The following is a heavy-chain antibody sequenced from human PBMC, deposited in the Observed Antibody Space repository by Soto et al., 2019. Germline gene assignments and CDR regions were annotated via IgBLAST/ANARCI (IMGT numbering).Heavy chain of an antibody. CDR2: ISGSGGST. CDR1: GFTFSSYA. V-gene: IGHV3-23*01. D-gene: IGHD3-3*01. CDR3: AKDSTTIFGVVQYYFDY. Sequence: GGSLRLSCAASGFTFSSYAMSWVRQAPGKGLEWVSAISGSGGSTYYADSVKGRFTISRDNSKNTLYLQMNSLRAEDTAVYYCAKDSTTIFGVVQYYFDYWGQGTLVTVSS. J-gene: IGHJ4*02.